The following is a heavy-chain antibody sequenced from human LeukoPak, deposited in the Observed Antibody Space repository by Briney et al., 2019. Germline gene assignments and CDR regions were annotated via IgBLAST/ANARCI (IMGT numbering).Heavy chain of an antibody. D-gene: IGHD5-24*01. J-gene: IGHJ4*02. Sequence: QPGGSPRLSCEASGFIFNDYAMHWVRQVPGKGLEWISLRNGGHTYYADSVKGRFTISRDNIKNSLYLQMNSLRPEDTALYYCAKDRSYNSYFDYWGQGTLVTV. V-gene: IGHV3-43D*04. CDR2: RNGGHT. CDR3: AKDRSYNSYFDY. CDR1: GFIFNDYA.